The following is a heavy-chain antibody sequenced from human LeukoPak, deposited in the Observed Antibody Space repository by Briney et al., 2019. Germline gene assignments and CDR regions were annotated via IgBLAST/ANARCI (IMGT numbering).Heavy chain of an antibody. CDR3: ASLSGSSSVEDY. V-gene: IGHV3-74*01. D-gene: IGHD1-26*01. CDR2: ISSDGSST. J-gene: IGHJ4*02. CDR1: GFTFSSYW. Sequence: GGSLRLSCAASGFTFSSYWMHRVRQAPGKGLVWVSRISSDGSSTYYAGSVKGRFTISRDNAKNTLYLQMNNLRADDTAVYYCASLSGSSSVEDYWGQGALVTVSS.